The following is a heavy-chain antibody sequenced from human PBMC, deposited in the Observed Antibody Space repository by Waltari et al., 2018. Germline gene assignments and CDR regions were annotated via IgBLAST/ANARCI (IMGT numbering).Heavy chain of an antibody. CDR1: GGSISSYY. J-gene: IGHJ3*02. D-gene: IGHD2-8*02. CDR3: AGGVLVVYANYDAFDI. Sequence: QVQLQESGPGLVKPSETLSLTCTVSGGSISSYYWSWIRQPPGKGLAWIGYIYYRWSTNYNPALKSRVTLSVDTSKNQFSLKLSSVTAADTAVYYCAGGVLVVYANYDAFDIWGQGTMVTVSS. CDR2: IYYRWST. V-gene: IGHV4-59*01.